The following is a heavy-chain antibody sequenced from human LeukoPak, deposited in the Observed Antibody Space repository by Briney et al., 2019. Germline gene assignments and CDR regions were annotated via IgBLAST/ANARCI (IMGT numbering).Heavy chain of an antibody. J-gene: IGHJ4*02. CDR2: INPNSGGT. Sequence: ASVKVSCKASGYTFTGYYMHWVRQAPGQGLERMGWINPNSGGTNYAQKFQGRVTMTRDTSISTAYMELSRLRSDDTAVYYCASVGLIVGAYFDYWGQGTLVTVSS. D-gene: IGHD1-26*01. CDR3: ASVGLIVGAYFDY. V-gene: IGHV1-2*02. CDR1: GYTFTGYY.